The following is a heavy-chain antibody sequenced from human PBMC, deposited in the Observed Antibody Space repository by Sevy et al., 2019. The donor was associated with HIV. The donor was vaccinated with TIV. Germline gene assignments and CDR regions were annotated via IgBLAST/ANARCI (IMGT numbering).Heavy chain of an antibody. CDR3: TTHAGIAAAGRVFDY. V-gene: IGHV3-72*01. J-gene: IGHJ4*02. CDR1: GFTFSDHY. CDR2: IRKEADSYTT. D-gene: IGHD6-13*01. Sequence: GGSLRLSCAASGFTFSDHYMEWVRQAPGKGLEWVGRIRKEADSYTTEYAGSVKGRFTISRDDSENSLYLLMNSLKTEDTAVYYCTTHAGIAAAGRVFDYWGQGTLVTVSS.